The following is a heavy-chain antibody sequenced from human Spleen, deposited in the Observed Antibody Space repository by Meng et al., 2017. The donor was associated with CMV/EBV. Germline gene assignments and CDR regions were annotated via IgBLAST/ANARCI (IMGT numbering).Heavy chain of an antibody. CDR3: ARVDYGDSFDQ. J-gene: IGHJ4*02. Sequence: QAQLVQSGAEVKKTGASLKVSWKASAYTLTNHYMHWVRQDPGRGLEWLGLISPSGGGTTYARQFQGRVILTRDTSTSTFYMELSSLISEDTAVYYCARVDYGDSFDQWGQGTLVTVSS. CDR2: ISPSGGGT. V-gene: IGHV1-46*01. CDR1: AYTLTNHY. D-gene: IGHD4-17*01.